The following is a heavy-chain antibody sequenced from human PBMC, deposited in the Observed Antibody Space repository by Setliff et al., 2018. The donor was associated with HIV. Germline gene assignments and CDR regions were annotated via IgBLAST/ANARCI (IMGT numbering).Heavy chain of an antibody. CDR1: GYNFTTYW. V-gene: IGHV5-51*01. Sequence: GESLKISCKASGYNFTTYWIAWVRQMPGKGLEWMGIIYPSDSDTRYSPSFQGQVTISADKSISTAYLQWNSLKASDTALYYCARSPRDSSGWFGEGDYWGQGTLVTVSS. CDR2: IYPSDSDT. J-gene: IGHJ4*02. CDR3: ARSPRDSSGWFGEGDY. D-gene: IGHD6-19*01.